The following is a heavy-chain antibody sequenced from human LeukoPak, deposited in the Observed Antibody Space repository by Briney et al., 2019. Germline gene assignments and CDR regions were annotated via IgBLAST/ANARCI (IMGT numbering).Heavy chain of an antibody. Sequence: SQTLSLTCAVSGGSISSGGYSWSWIRQPPGKGLEWIGYIYHSGSTYYNPPLKSRVTISVDRSKNQFSLKLSSVTAADTAVYYCARGGDIVVVPAATFDYWGQGTLVTVSS. V-gene: IGHV4-30-2*01. CDR1: GGSISSGGYS. CDR2: IYHSGST. J-gene: IGHJ4*02. D-gene: IGHD2-2*01. CDR3: ARGGDIVVVPAATFDY.